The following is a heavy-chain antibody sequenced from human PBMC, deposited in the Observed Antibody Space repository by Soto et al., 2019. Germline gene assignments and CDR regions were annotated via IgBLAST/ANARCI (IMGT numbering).Heavy chain of an antibody. CDR1: VGSVSSGTYY. CDR3: AREGDPRNYYYYGMDV. V-gene: IGHV4-61*01. Sequence: SETLSVTCTVSVGSVSSGTYYWSWIRQPPGKGLEWIGYIHDSGISNYNPSLMGRVTISADTSKNQFSLKLRSVTAADTAVYYCAREGDPRNYYYYGMDVWGQGTTVTVSS. D-gene: IGHD2-21*02. J-gene: IGHJ6*02. CDR2: IHDSGIS.